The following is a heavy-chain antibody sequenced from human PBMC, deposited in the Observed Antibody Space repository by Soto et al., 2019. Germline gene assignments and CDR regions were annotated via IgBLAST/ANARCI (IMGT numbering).Heavy chain of an antibody. CDR2: IWYDGRNT. CDR3: ARTAYYYDSSGYDFDC. V-gene: IGHV3-33*01. CDR1: GFTFSSYG. D-gene: IGHD3-22*01. J-gene: IGHJ4*02. Sequence: QVQLVESGGGVVQPGRSLRLSCAASGFTFSSYGMHWVRQAPGKGLEWVAVIWYDGRNTYYADSVKGRFTISRDNSKNTLYLQMNSPRAEDTAVYYCARTAYYYDSSGYDFDCWGQGTLVTVSS.